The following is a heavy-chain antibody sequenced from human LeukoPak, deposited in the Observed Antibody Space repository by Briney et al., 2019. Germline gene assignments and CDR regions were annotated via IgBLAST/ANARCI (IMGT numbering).Heavy chain of an antibody. V-gene: IGHV4-59*01. CDR2: IYYSGST. D-gene: IGHD1-26*01. Sequence: SETLSLTCTVSGGSISSYFWSWIRQPPGKGLEWIGYIYYSGSTNYNPSLKSRVTISVDTSKNQFSLKLSSVTAADTAVYYCATGSWLGAADYWGQGTLVTVSS. CDR3: ATGSWLGAADY. CDR1: GGSISSYF. J-gene: IGHJ4*02.